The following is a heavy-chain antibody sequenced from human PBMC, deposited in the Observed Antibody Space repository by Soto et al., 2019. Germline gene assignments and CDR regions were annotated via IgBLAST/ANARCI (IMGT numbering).Heavy chain of an antibody. CDR1: GGSLTTFNW. CDR2: IHHIGTT. D-gene: IGHD3-10*01. V-gene: IGHV4-4*02. Sequence: QVQLQESGPGLVKPSGILSLTCAVSGGSLTTFNWWSWVRQPPGKGLEWIGEIHHIGTTNYNPSLDSRVTISLDKSRNHFSLTLLSVTAAASAVYYCARTEAGAFHIWGQGKMITVSS. CDR3: ARTEAGAFHI. J-gene: IGHJ3*02.